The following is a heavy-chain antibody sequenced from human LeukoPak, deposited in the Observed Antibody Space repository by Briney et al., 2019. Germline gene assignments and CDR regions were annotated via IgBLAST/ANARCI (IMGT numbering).Heavy chain of an antibody. D-gene: IGHD6-13*01. V-gene: IGHV6-1*01. CDR2: TYCRSKWYN. Sequence: SQTLSLTCAISGDSVSTNSVTWNWIRQSPSRGLEWLGRTYCRSKWYNDYAVSVKSRITINPDTSKNQFSLQLNSVTPEDTAVYYCARVFTGSSDRSQNWFDPWGQGTLVTVSS. CDR1: GDSVSTNSVT. CDR3: ARVFTGSSDRSQNWFDP. J-gene: IGHJ5*02.